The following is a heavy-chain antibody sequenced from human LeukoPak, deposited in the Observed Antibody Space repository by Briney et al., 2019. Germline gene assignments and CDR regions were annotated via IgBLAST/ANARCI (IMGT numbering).Heavy chain of an antibody. D-gene: IGHD3-3*01. V-gene: IGHV3-9*01. Sequence: GGSLRLSCAASGFTFDDYAMPWVRQAPGKGLEWVSGISWNSGSIGYADSVKGRFTISRDNAKNSLYLQMNSLRAEDTALYYCAKDISGYYPLFDYWGQGTLVTVSS. CDR1: GFTFDDYA. CDR2: ISWNSGSI. CDR3: AKDISGYYPLFDY. J-gene: IGHJ4*02.